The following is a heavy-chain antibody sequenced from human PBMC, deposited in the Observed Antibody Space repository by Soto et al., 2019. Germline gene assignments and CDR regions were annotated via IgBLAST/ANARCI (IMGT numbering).Heavy chain of an antibody. CDR1: GGSISSYY. D-gene: IGHD5-12*01. V-gene: IGHV4-59*01. Sequence: PSETLSLTCTVSGGSISSYYWSWIRQPPGKGLEWIGYIYYSGSTNYNPSLKSRVTISVDTSKNQFSLKLSSVTAADTAVYYCARVSSGYDFPYYYYMDVWGKGTTVTVSS. CDR2: IYYSGST. J-gene: IGHJ6*03. CDR3: ARVSSGYDFPYYYYMDV.